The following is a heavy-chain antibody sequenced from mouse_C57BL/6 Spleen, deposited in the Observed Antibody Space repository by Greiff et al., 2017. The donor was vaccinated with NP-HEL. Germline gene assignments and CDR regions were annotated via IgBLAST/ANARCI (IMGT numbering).Heavy chain of an antibody. CDR2: INPSNGGT. D-gene: IGHD2-10*01. V-gene: IGHV1-53*01. CDR1: GYTFTSYW. CDR3: ARGGTYYGHYYAMDY. J-gene: IGHJ4*01. Sequence: QVQLQQPGTELVKPGASVKLSCKASGYTFTSYWMHWVKQRPGQGLEWIGNINPSNGGTNYNEKFKSKATLTVDKAASTAYMQLSSLTSEDSAVYYCARGGTYYGHYYAMDYWGQGTSVTVSS.